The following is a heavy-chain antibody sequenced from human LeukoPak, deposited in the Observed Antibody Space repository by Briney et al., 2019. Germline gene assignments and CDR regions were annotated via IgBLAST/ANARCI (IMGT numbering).Heavy chain of an antibody. Sequence: PSETLSLTCTVSGDSMSFYYWSWIRQPPGKGLEWIGHIYYSGSTNYNPSLKSRVTISVDTSKNQFSLKLSSVTAADTAVYYCAGGGAAALREDYWGQGTLVTVSS. CDR2: IYYSGST. J-gene: IGHJ4*02. V-gene: IGHV4-59*01. CDR1: GDSMSFYY. D-gene: IGHD6-13*01. CDR3: AGGGAAALREDY.